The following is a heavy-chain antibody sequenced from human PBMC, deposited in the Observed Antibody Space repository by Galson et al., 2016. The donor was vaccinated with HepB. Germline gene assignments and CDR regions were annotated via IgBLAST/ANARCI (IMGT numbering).Heavy chain of an antibody. CDR3: MRHYSSGPRAVDS. Sequence: ETLSLTRTVSGDSIRSTNYYWGWVRQPPGKGLEWIGSIYYSGNTYYNTSLLSRVSVSIDTPKNQFSLKVTAVTAADAAVYYCMRHYSSGPRAVDSWGQGTLVTVSS. V-gene: IGHV4-39*01. D-gene: IGHD3-22*01. J-gene: IGHJ4*02. CDR1: GDSIRSTNYY. CDR2: IYYSGNT.